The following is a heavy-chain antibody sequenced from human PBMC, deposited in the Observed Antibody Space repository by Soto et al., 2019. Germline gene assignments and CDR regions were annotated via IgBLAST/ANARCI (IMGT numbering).Heavy chain of an antibody. J-gene: IGHJ3*02. D-gene: IGHD2-2*01. CDR1: GYSFTSFW. CDR2: FNPDDSET. CDR3: ARAAYGSSTACNKGEEIDAFHI. V-gene: IGHV5-51*03. Sequence: PXESLKLSCKGSGYSFTSFWIGLVRQIPGEGLEWMGVFNPDDSETTYSPSFQGQVTFSGDKYINTAYLQWSSLKASDTAMYYCARAAYGSSTACNKGEEIDAFHIWGQGTMVTVSS.